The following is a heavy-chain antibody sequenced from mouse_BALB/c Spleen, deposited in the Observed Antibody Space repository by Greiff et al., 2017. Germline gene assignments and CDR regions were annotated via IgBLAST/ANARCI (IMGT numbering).Heavy chain of an antibody. D-gene: IGHD2-4*01. J-gene: IGHJ3*01. CDR1: GFNIKDYY. CDR2: IDPENGDT. V-gene: IGHV14-4*02. CDR3: TQIYYDYGFAY. Sequence: VQLQQSGAELVRPGASVKLSCTASGFNIKDYYMHWVKQRPEQGLEWIGWIDPENGDTEYAPKFQGKATMTADTSSNTAYLQLSSLTSEDTAVYYCTQIYYDYGFAYGGQGTLVTVSA.